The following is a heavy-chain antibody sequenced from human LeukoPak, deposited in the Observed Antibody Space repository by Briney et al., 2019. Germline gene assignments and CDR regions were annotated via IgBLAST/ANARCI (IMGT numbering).Heavy chain of an antibody. CDR1: GYTFTSYD. CDR2: MNPNSGNT. CDR3: ARGGGQQWLVRKPFDY. V-gene: IGHV1-8*03. Sequence: GASVKVSCKASGYTFTSYDINWVRQATGQGLEWMGWMNPNSGNTDYAQKVQGRVTITRNTSISTAYMELSSLRSEDTAVYYCARGGGQQWLVRKPFDYWGQGTLVTVSS. D-gene: IGHD6-19*01. J-gene: IGHJ4*02.